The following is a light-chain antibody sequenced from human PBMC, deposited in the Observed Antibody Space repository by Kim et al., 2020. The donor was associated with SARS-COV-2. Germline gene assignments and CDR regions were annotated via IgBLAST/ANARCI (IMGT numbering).Light chain of an antibody. CDR1: QPISSY. Sequence: SASTGDRVTITCRASQPISSYLAWYQQEPGKAPKLLIYAASTLQSGVPSRFSGSGSGTDFTLTISCLQSEDFATYYCQQYYNYPLAFGGGTKVEI. J-gene: IGKJ4*01. CDR3: QQYYNYPLA. CDR2: AAS. V-gene: IGKV1-8*01.